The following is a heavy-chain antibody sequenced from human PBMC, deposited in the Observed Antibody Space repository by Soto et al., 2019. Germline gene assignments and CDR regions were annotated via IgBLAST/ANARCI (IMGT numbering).Heavy chain of an antibody. Sequence: ASVKVSCKASGYTFTSYCISWVRQAPGQGLEWMGWISAYNGNTNYAQKLQGRVTMTTDTSTSTAYMELRSLRSDDTAVYYCARDYGYDFWSGYYPRDHNWFDPWGQGTLVTVSS. J-gene: IGHJ5*02. CDR2: ISAYNGNT. CDR3: ARDYGYDFWSGYYPRDHNWFDP. D-gene: IGHD3-3*01. V-gene: IGHV1-18*01. CDR1: GYTFTSYC.